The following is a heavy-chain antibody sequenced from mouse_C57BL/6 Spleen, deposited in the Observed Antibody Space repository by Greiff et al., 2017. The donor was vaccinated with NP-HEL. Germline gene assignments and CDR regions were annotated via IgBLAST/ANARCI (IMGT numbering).Heavy chain of an antibody. CDR3: AINDYAHFDY. Sequence: VQLQQPGAELVKPGASVKVSCKASGYTFTSYWMHWVKQRPGQGLEWIGRIHPSDSDTNYTQKFKCKATLTVDKSSSTAYMQISSLTSEDSAVYYCAINDYAHFDYWGQGTTLTVSS. CDR1: GYTFTSYW. CDR2: IHPSDSDT. V-gene: IGHV1-74*01. J-gene: IGHJ2*01. D-gene: IGHD2-4*01.